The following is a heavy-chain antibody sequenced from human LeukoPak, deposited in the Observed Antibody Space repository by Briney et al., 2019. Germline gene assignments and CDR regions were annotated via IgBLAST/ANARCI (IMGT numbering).Heavy chain of an antibody. Sequence: SETLSLTCAVYGGSFSGYYWSWIRQPPGKGLEWIGFIFYSGTTNYNPSLKSRVTISVDTSKNQFSLKLSSVTAADTAVYYCARSVATTMVDYWGQGTLVTVSS. D-gene: IGHD5-24*01. CDR2: IFYSGTT. V-gene: IGHV4-34*12. CDR1: GGSFSGYY. CDR3: ARSVATTMVDY. J-gene: IGHJ4*02.